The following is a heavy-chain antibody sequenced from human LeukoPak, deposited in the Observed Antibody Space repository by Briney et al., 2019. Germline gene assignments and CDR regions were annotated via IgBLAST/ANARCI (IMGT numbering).Heavy chain of an antibody. CDR3: ATSSQGAFDI. CDR2: ISSNGGST. V-gene: IGHV3-64*01. CDR1: GFTFSSYA. Sequence: GGSLRLSCAASGFTFSSYAMHWVRQAPGKRLEYVSAISSNGGSTYYANSVKGRFTISRDNSKNTLYLQTGSLRAEDMAVYYCATSSQGAFDIWGQGTMVTVSS. J-gene: IGHJ3*02.